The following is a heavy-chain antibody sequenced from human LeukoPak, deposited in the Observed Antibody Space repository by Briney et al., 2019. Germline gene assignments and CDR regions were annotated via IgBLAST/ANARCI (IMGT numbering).Heavy chain of an antibody. J-gene: IGHJ4*02. Sequence: SETLSLTCTVSGGSISSYYWSWIRQPAGKGLEWIGRIYTSGSTNYNPSLKSRVTMSVDTSKNQFSLKLSSVTAADTAVYYCARVGTSLSGSHYYFDYWGQGTLVTVSS. CDR2: IYTSGST. CDR3: ARVGTSLSGSHYYFDY. CDR1: GGSISSYY. D-gene: IGHD1-26*01. V-gene: IGHV4-4*07.